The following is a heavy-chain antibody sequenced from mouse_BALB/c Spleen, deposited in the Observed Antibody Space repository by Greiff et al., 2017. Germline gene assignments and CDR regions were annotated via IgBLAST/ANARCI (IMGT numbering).Heavy chain of an antibody. D-gene: IGHD2-10*01. Sequence: VKLMESGPGLVQPSQSLSITCTVSGFSLTSYGVHWVRQSPGKGLEWLGVIWSGGSTDYNAAFISRLSISKDNSKSQVFFKMNSLQANDTAIYYCASTYYGNYGFAYWGQGTLVTVSA. V-gene: IGHV2-2*02. CDR3: ASTYYGNYGFAY. CDR2: IWSGGST. J-gene: IGHJ3*01. CDR1: GFSLTSYG.